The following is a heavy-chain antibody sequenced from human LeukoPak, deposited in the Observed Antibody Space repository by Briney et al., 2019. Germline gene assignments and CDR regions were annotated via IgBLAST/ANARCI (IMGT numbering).Heavy chain of an antibody. CDR1: GFSFSSYW. V-gene: IGHV3-7*03. D-gene: IGHD6-19*01. J-gene: IGHJ4*02. CDR3: AKDTWLVAVGIQVFDY. CDR2: IKEDGSEK. Sequence: GGSLRLSCAASGFSFSSYWMSWVRQPPGKGLEWVANIKEDGSEKNYVDSVKGRFTISRDGAKSSVYLQMNSLRAEDTAMYYCAKDTWLVAVGIQVFDYWGQGILVTVSS.